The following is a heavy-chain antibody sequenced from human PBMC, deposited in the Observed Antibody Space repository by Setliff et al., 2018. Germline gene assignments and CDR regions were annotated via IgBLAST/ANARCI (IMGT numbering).Heavy chain of an antibody. Sequence: SETLSLTCTVSGGPISSSNYYWGWIRQPPGKGLEWIGSINYRGSTHDNPSLRSRVTMSVDTSKNQFSLQLTSVTAADTAIYYCARGGGLVLPNYYYFNYMDVWGKGTTVTVSS. V-gene: IGHV4-39*01. D-gene: IGHD2-15*01. CDR1: GGPISSSNYY. CDR2: INYRGST. CDR3: ARGGGLVLPNYYYFNYMDV. J-gene: IGHJ6*03.